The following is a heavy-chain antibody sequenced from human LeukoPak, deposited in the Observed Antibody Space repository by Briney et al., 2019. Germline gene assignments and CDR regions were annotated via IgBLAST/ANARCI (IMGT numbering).Heavy chain of an antibody. Sequence: ASVKVSRKASGYTFTSYYMHWVRQAPGQGLEWMGIINPSGGSTSYAQKFQGRVTMTRDTATSTVYMELSSLRSEDTAVYYCARDVGYCSGGSCRTGPDYWGQGTLVTVSS. J-gene: IGHJ4*02. CDR1: GYTFTSYY. CDR2: INPSGGST. D-gene: IGHD2-15*01. CDR3: ARDVGYCSGGSCRTGPDY. V-gene: IGHV1-46*01.